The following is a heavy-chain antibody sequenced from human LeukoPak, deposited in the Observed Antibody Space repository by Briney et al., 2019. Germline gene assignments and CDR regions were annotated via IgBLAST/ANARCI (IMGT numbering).Heavy chain of an antibody. CDR1: GGSISSGGYY. J-gene: IGHJ4*02. CDR2: IYHSGST. Sequence: SETLPLTCTVSGGSISSGGYYWSWIRQPPGKGLEWIGYIYHSGSTYYNPSLKSRVTISVDRSKNQFSLKLSSVTAADTAVYYCARDQGYGETGYWGQGTLVTVSS. V-gene: IGHV4-30-2*01. CDR3: ARDQGYGETGY. D-gene: IGHD4-17*01.